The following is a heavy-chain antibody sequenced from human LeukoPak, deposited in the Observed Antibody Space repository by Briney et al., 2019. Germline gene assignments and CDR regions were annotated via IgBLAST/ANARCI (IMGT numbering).Heavy chain of an antibody. CDR2: IYYSGST. D-gene: IGHD3-9*01. CDR1: GGSISSSSYY. J-gene: IGHJ4*02. Sequence: SETLSLTCTVSGGSISSSSYYWGWIRQPPGKGLEWIGSIYYSGSTYYNPSLKSRVTISVDTSKNQFSLKLSSVTAADTAVYYCARLTFNNYDILTGYHRGYFDYWGQGTLVTVSS. V-gene: IGHV4-39*01. CDR3: ARLTFNNYDILTGYHRGYFDY.